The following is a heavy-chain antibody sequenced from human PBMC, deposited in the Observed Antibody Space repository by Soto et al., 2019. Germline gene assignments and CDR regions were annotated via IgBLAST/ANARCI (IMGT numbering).Heavy chain of an antibody. Sequence: GGSLRLSCAASGFTFSSYSMNWVRQAPGKGLEWVSYISSSSSTIYYADSVKGRFTISRDNAKNSLYLQMNGLRAEDTAVYYCARGAGYCSGGSCYPGLYYYYYMDVWGKGTTVTVSS. CDR1: GFTFSSYS. V-gene: IGHV3-48*01. J-gene: IGHJ6*03. D-gene: IGHD2-15*01. CDR2: ISSSSSTI. CDR3: ARGAGYCSGGSCYPGLYYYYYMDV.